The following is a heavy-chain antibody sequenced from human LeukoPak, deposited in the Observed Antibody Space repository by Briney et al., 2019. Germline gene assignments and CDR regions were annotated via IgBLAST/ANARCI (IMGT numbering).Heavy chain of an antibody. CDR1: GGSFSGYY. J-gene: IGHJ1*01. CDR3: ARTFSSSWYENFRL. Sequence: PSETLSLTCAVYGGSFSGYYWSWIRQPPGKGLEWIGEINHSGSTNYNPSLKSRVTISVDTSKNQFSLKLTSVTAADTAVYYCARTFSSSWYENFRLWGQGTLVTVSS. CDR2: INHSGST. D-gene: IGHD6-13*01. V-gene: IGHV4-34*01.